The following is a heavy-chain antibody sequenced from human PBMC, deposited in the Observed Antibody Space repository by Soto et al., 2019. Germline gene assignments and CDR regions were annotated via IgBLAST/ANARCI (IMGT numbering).Heavy chain of an antibody. V-gene: IGHV4-59*08. J-gene: IGHJ1*01. CDR3: ARLGGYLSPFHH. CDR1: GGSIGSYY. D-gene: IGHD6-13*01. Sequence: PSETLSLTCTVSGGSIGSYYWSWIRQPPGKGLEWIGYIYYSGSTNYNPSLESRVTISVDTSKNQFSLKLSSVTAADTAIYYCARLGGYLSPFHHWGQGTLVTVSS. CDR2: IYYSGST.